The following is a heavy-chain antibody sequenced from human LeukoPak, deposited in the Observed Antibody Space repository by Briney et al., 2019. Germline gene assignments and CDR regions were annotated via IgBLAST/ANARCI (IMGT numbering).Heavy chain of an antibody. Sequence: SETLSLTCTVSGGSISTDYWSWIRQPPGKGLEWIGYNYYSGSTNYNPSLKSRVTISIDTSKKQFSLKLSSVTAADTAVYYCAISSGSLDYWGQGTLVTVSS. CDR2: NYYSGST. J-gene: IGHJ4*02. V-gene: IGHV4-59*08. D-gene: IGHD1-26*01. CDR3: AISSGSLDY. CDR1: GGSISTDY.